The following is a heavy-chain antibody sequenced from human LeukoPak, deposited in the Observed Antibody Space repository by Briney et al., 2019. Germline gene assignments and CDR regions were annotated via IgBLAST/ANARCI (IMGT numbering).Heavy chain of an antibody. CDR1: GFTFNTYA. CDR3: AKSIVVVPAAMGVVRGALFDY. D-gene: IGHD2-2*01. J-gene: IGHJ4*02. V-gene: IGHV3-23*01. Sequence: PGGSLRLSCAASGFTFNTYAMGWVRQAPGKGLEWVSTIHGSGTGTYYADSVKGRFTISRDNSKNTLYLQMNSLRAEDTAVYYCAKSIVVVPAAMGVVRGALFDYWGQGTLVTVSS. CDR2: IHGSGTGT.